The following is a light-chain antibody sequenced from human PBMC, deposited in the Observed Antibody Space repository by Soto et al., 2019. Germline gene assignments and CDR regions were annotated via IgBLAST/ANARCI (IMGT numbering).Light chain of an antibody. CDR3: QQYGGSTRT. CDR2: DAS. Sequence: EIVLTQSPATLSLSPGERATLSCRASQSVSSYLAWYQQKPGQAPRLLIYDASNRATGIPARFSGSGSGTDFTLSISRLEHEDFAVYYCQQYGGSTRTFGQGTKVDIK. J-gene: IGKJ1*01. CDR1: QSVSSY. V-gene: IGKV3-11*01.